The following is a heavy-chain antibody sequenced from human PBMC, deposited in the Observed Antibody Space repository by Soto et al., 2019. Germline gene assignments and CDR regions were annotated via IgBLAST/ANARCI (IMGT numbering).Heavy chain of an antibody. CDR2: TYYRSKWYN. Sequence: KQSQTLSLTCAISGDRVSSNSAAWNWIRQSPSRGLEWLGRTYYRSKWYNDYAVSVKSRITINPDTSKNQFSLQLNSVTPEDTAVYYCARDKGRRQWLAYYYYYYGMDVWGQGTTVTVSS. CDR1: GDRVSSNSAA. J-gene: IGHJ6*02. CDR3: ARDKGRRQWLAYYYYYYGMDV. V-gene: IGHV6-1*01. D-gene: IGHD6-19*01.